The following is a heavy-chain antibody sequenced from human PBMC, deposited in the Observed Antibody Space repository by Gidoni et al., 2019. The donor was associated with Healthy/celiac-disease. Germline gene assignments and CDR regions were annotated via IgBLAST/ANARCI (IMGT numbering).Heavy chain of an antibody. V-gene: IGHV1-69*06. CDR2: IIPIFGTA. Sequence: QVQLVQSGAGVKKPGSSVKVSCKASGSTFSSYAFSWVRQAPGKGLEWMGGIIPIFGTANYAQKFQVRVTITADKSTSTAYMELSSLRSEDTAVYYCARDRGEGCSSTSCYSFNYYYYMDVWGKGTTVTVSS. D-gene: IGHD2-2*01. J-gene: IGHJ6*03. CDR1: GSTFSSYA. CDR3: ARDRGEGCSSTSCYSFNYYYYMDV.